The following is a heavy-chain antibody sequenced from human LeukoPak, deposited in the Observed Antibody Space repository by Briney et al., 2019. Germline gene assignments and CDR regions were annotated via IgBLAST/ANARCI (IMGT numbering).Heavy chain of an antibody. CDR2: IIPIFGTA. CDR3: AREFGVGQWLVGAGLDY. J-gene: IGHJ4*02. CDR1: GGTFSSYA. V-gene: IGHV1-69*13. Sequence: GASVNVSCKASGGTFSSYAISWVRQAPGQGLEWMGGIIPIFGTANYAQKFQGRVTITADESTSTAYMELSSLRSEDTAVYYCAREFGVGQWLVGAGLDYWGQGTLVTVSS. D-gene: IGHD6-19*01.